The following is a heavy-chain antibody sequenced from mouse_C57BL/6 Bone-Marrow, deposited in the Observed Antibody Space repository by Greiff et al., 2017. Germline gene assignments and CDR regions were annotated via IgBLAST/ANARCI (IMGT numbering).Heavy chain of an antibody. CDR2: LDPETGGT. CDR1: GYTFTDYE. V-gene: IGHV1-15*01. J-gene: IGHJ4*01. Sequence: QVQLKQSGAELVRPGASVTLSCKASGYTFTDYEMHWVKQTPVHGLEWLGALDPETGGTASNQKFKGKAILTADKSTRTAYMELRSLTSEDSTVYYCTGGDDYDAMDYWGQGTSVTVSS. CDR3: TGGDDYDAMDY.